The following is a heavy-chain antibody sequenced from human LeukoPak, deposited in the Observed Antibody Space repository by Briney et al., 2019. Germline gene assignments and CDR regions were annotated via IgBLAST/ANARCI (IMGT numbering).Heavy chain of an antibody. V-gene: IGHV3-30*18. D-gene: IGHD3-3*01. Sequence: PGGSLRLSCAASGFTFSSYGMHWVRQAPGKGLEWVAVISYDGSNKYYADSVKGRFTISRDNSKNTLYLQMNSLRAEDTAVYYCAKGWRNNFDYWGQGTLVTVSS. CDR2: ISYDGSNK. J-gene: IGHJ4*02. CDR3: AKGWRNNFDY. CDR1: GFTFSSYG.